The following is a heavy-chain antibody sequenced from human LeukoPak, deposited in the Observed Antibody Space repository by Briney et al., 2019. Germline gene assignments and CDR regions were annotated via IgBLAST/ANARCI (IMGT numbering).Heavy chain of an antibody. CDR2: ITSDGRGT. Sequence: GGSLRLSCTASGFTLSNYYIHWVRHAPGKGAGWVARITSDGRGTNYADSVKGGFTISRDNANNTVYLQMNRLRAEDTAVYYCATNPRTDFDIWGQGTMVTVSS. CDR3: ATNPRTDFDI. CDR1: GFTLSNYY. J-gene: IGHJ3*02. D-gene: IGHD1-1*01. V-gene: IGHV3-74*01.